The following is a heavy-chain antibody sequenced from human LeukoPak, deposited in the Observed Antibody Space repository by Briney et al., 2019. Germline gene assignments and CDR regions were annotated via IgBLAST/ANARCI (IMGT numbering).Heavy chain of an antibody. CDR3: ARDQSEAVAGTGRFDP. D-gene: IGHD6-19*01. Sequence: SETLSLTCTVSGGSISSYYWSWIRQPPGKGLEWIGYIYYSGSTNYNPSLKSRVTISVDTSKNQFSLKLSSVTAADTAVYYCARDQSEAVAGTGRFDPWGQGTLVTVSS. CDR2: IYYSGST. CDR1: GGSISSYY. J-gene: IGHJ5*02. V-gene: IGHV4-59*01.